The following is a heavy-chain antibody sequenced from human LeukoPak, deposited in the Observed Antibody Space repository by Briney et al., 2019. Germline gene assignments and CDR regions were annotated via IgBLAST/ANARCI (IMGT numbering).Heavy chain of an antibody. V-gene: IGHV1-24*01. J-gene: IGHJ6*03. CDR3: ATGSRTHYDFWSGYSYYYYYYMDV. Sequence: ASVKVSCKVSGYTLTELSMHWVRQAPGKGLEWMGGFDPEDGETIYAQKFQGRVTMTEDTSTDTAYMELSSLRSEDTAVYYCATGSRTHYDFWSGYSYYYYYYMDVWGKGTTVTVSS. D-gene: IGHD3-3*01. CDR2: FDPEDGET. CDR1: GYTLTELS.